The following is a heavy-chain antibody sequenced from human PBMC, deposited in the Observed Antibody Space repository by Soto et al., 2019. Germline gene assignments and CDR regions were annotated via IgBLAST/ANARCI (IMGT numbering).Heavy chain of an antibody. D-gene: IGHD7-27*01. J-gene: IGHJ4*02. CDR2: INTDGSVA. V-gene: IGHV3-23*03. CDR3: AKDRAEWGSYDY. Sequence: GGSLRLSCAASGFTFSSYTMSWVRQAPGKRLEWVSRINTDGSVAMYVDSVKGRFTISRDNSKHTLYLQMNSLRAEDTAVYYCAKDRAEWGSYDYWGQGILVTVSS. CDR1: GFTFSSYT.